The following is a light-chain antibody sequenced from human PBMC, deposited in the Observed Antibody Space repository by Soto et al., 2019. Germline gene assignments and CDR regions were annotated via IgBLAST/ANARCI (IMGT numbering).Light chain of an antibody. J-gene: IGKJ4*01. CDR1: QSVHSA. V-gene: IGKV3-15*01. CDR2: DAS. Sequence: DIVMTQSPATLSVSPGEGATLSCRASQSVHSALAWYQQRPGQTPRLLIYDASTRATGIRDRFSGSGSGTEFTLTISSLQSEDFAIYYCQQYGTWPPLTFGGGTKVEI. CDR3: QQYGTWPPLT.